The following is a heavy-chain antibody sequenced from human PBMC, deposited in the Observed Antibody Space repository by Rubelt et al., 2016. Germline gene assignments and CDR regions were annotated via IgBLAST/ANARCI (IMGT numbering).Heavy chain of an antibody. CDR3: ARDGPGITVAGYFDF. D-gene: IGHD6-19*01. CDR1: GFTFSSYA. J-gene: IGHJ4*02. CDR2: ISYDGSNK. V-gene: IGHV3-30*04. Sequence: QVQLVESGGGVVQPGRSLRLSCAASGFTFSSYAMHWVRQAPGKGLEWVAVISYDGSNKYYADSVKGRFIISRDNSKNTLYLQVNSLRPEDTAVYYCARDGPGITVAGYFDFWGQGILVTVSS.